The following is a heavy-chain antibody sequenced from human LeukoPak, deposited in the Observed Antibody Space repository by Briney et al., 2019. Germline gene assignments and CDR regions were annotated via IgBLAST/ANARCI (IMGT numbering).Heavy chain of an antibody. J-gene: IGHJ4*03. V-gene: IGHV4-38-2*01. CDR3: AVGITILGVAASLGF. Sequence: SETLSLTCAVSGPSISSGYYWGWIRQPSGKGLEWIGDIDHRGTATYNPSLKSRLTISADASKNQFSLKLNSVTDADTAVYYCAVGITILGVAASLGFWGHGNLVIVSS. CDR2: IDHRGTA. CDR1: GPSISSGYY. D-gene: IGHD3-3*01.